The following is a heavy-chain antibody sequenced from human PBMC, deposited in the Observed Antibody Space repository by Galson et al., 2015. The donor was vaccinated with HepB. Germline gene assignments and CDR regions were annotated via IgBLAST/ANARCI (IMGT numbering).Heavy chain of an antibody. CDR2: IKSKTDGGTT. Sequence: SLRLSCAASGFTFSNAWMSWVRQAPGKGLEWVGRIKSKTDGGTTDYAAPVKGRFTISRDDSKNTLYLQMNNLKTEDTAVYYCTTAGWGHYYYGMDVWGQGTTVTVSS. J-gene: IGHJ6*02. V-gene: IGHV3-15*01. D-gene: IGHD3-16*01. CDR1: GFTFSNAW. CDR3: TTAGWGHYYYGMDV.